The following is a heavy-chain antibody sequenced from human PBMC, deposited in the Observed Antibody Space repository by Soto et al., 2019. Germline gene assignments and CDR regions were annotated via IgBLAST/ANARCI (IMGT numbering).Heavy chain of an antibody. V-gene: IGHV4-4*02. CDR3: ARVRQGCSANNCYFDP. J-gene: IGHJ5*01. Sequence: TLSLTCTLSGGSVRAPDWWNWVRQSPDKGLEWIAEVHISGHSNYNPPLRSRVSVSIDSSKNQFYLNLNSVTAADTAIYYCARVRQGCSANNCYFDPWGQGTQVTVSS. CDR2: VHISGHS. CDR1: GGSVRAPDW. D-gene: IGHD1-1*01.